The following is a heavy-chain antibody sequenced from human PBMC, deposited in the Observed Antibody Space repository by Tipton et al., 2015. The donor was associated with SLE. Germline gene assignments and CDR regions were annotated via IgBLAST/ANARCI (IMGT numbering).Heavy chain of an antibody. CDR2: ISAYNGNT. J-gene: IGHJ3*02. V-gene: IGHV1-18*04. D-gene: IGHD3/OR15-3a*01. CDR3: ARLRFPVDWEGRAFDI. CDR1: GYTFTSYG. Sequence: QLVQSGAEVKKPGASVRVSCKASGYTFTSYGISWVRQAPGQGLEWMGWISAYNGNTNYAQKLQGRVTMTTDTSTSTAYMELRSLRSDDTAVYYCARLRFPVDWEGRAFDIWGQGTMVTVSS.